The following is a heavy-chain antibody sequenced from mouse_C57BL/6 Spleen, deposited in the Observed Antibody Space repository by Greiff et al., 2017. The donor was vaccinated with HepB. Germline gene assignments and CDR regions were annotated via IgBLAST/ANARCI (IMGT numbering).Heavy chain of an antibody. CDR2: INPSNGGT. V-gene: IGHV1-53*01. CDR1: GCTFTSYW. D-gene: IGHD3-3*01. Sequence: QVQLQQPGTELVKPGASVKLSCKASGCTFTSYWMHWVKQRPGQGLEWIGNINPSNGGTNYNEKFKSKATLTVDKSSSTAYMQLSSLTSEDSAVYYCAGGGLARGYYYAMDYWGQGTSVTVSS. CDR3: AGGGLARGYYYAMDY. J-gene: IGHJ4*01.